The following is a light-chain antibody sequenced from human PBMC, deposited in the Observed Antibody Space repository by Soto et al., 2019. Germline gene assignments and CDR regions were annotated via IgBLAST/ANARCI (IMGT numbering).Light chain of an antibody. CDR1: SSNIGSNA. CDR3: AVWDGSLNGYV. Sequence: QSVLTQPPSASGTPGQTVTISCSGSSSNIGSNAVSWYQQLPGTAPKLLIYSNHQRPSGVPDRFSGAKSGTSASLAMSGLQSEDEADYYCAVWDGSLNGYVFGTGTKVTVL. J-gene: IGLJ1*01. CDR2: SNH. V-gene: IGLV1-44*01.